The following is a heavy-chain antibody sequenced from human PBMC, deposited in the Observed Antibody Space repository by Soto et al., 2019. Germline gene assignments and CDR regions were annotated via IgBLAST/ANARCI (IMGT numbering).Heavy chain of an antibody. CDR3: AKVVYSGSYYGIDY. V-gene: IGHV3-30*18. CDR2: ISYEGSKK. D-gene: IGHD1-26*01. Sequence: QVQLVESGGGVVQPGRSLRLSCAASGFTFSSYAMHWVRQAPGKGLEWVAVISYEGSKKYYADSVKGRLTISRDNSKNMLSLQMDSLRAEDTAVYYCAKVVYSGSYYGIDYWGQGTLVTVSS. J-gene: IGHJ4*02. CDR1: GFTFSSYA.